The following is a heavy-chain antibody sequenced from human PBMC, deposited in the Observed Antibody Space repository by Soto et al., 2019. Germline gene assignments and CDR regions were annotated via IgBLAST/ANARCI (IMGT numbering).Heavy chain of an antibody. V-gene: IGHV4-30-2*01. CDR1: GGSISSGGYS. CDR3: ARDQLEGNWFDP. J-gene: IGHJ5*02. Sequence: SETLSLTXAVSGGSISSGGYSWNWIRQPPGKGLEWIGYIYHSGSTLYNPSLKSRVTISVDKSKNQFSLKLSSVTAADTAVYYCARDQLEGNWFDPWGQGTLVTVSS. D-gene: IGHD1-1*01. CDR2: IYHSGST.